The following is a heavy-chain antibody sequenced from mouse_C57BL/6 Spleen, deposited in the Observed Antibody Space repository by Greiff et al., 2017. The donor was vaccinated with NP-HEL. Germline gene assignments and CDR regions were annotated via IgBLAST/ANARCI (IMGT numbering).Heavy chain of an antibody. J-gene: IGHJ1*03. CDR2: INPNNGGT. V-gene: IGHV1-18*01. Sequence: VQLQQSGPELVKPGASVKIPCKASGYTFTDYNMDWVKQSHGKSLEWIGDINPNNGGTIYNQKFKGKATLTVDKSSSTAYMELRSLTSEDTAVYYCARDYYGSSYGWYFDVWGTGTTVTVSS. D-gene: IGHD1-1*01. CDR1: GYTFTDYN. CDR3: ARDYYGSSYGWYFDV.